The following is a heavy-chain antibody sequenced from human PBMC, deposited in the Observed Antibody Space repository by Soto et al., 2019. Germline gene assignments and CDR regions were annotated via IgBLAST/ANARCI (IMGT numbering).Heavy chain of an antibody. V-gene: IGHV4-59*01. Sequence: SETLSLTCTVSGGSISSYYWSWIRQPPGKGLEWIGYIYYSGSTNYNPSLKSRVTISVDTSKNQFSLKLSSVTAADTAVYYCARLAPPTVVVTYHVLDIWGQGTMVPVAS. CDR3: ARLAPPTVVVTYHVLDI. D-gene: IGHD2-21*02. J-gene: IGHJ3*02. CDR2: IYYSGST. CDR1: GGSISSYY.